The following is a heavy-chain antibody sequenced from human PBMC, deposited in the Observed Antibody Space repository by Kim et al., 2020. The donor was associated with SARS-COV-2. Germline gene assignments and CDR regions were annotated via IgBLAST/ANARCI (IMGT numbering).Heavy chain of an antibody. J-gene: IGHJ4*02. Sequence: GGSLRLSCAASGFTFSSYAMSWVRQAPGKGLEWVSAISGSGGSTYYADSVKGRFTISRDNSKNTPYLQMNSLRAEDTAVYYCAKGPGYSYGYGYYFDYWGQGTLVTVSS. V-gene: IGHV3-23*01. CDR2: ISGSGGST. CDR3: AKGPGYSYGYGYYFDY. D-gene: IGHD5-18*01. CDR1: GFTFSSYA.